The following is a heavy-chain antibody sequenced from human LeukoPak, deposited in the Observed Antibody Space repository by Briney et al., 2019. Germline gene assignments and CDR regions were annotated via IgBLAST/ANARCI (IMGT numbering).Heavy chain of an antibody. V-gene: IGHV1-2*02. J-gene: IGHJ6*02. D-gene: IGHD6-6*01. CDR2: INPNSGGT. CDR1: GYTFTCYY. CDR3: ARAASIAARYYYYYGMDV. Sequence: GASVKVSCTAAGYTFTCYYIDWVREAPGQGLEWMGWINPNSGGTNYAQKFQGRVPMTRDTSISTAYMELSRLRSDDTAVYYCARAASIAARYYYYYGMDVWGQGTTVTVSS.